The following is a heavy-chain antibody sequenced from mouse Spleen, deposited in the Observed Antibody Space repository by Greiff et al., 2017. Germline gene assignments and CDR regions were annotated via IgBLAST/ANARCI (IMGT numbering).Heavy chain of an antibody. CDR1: GYTFTEYT. V-gene: IGHV1-62-2*01. J-gene: IGHJ2*01. D-gene: IGHD2-1*01. Sequence: VKLMESGAELVKPGASVKLSCKASGYTFTEYTIHWVKQRSGQGLEWIGWFYPGSGSIKYNEKFKDKATLTADKSSSTVYMELSRLTSEDSAVYFCARHEEEGYGNYRGDYFDYWGQGTTLTVSS. CDR3: ARHEEEGYGNYRGDYFDY. CDR2: FYPGSGSI.